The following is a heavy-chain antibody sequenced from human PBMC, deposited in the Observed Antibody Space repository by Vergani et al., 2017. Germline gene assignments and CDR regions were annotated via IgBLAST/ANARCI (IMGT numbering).Heavy chain of an antibody. CDR2: IYHTGSA. CDR3: VRTVALWFGETKDGGWFGP. V-gene: IGHV4-38-2*01. Sequence: QVQLLESGPGLLKPSETLSLTCSVSGYSITSGYYWGWIRQPPGRGLEWIGSIYHTGSAYYNPSLKSRVTVSVDTSMNQVSLKLNSVTAADTAAYYCVRTVALWFGETKDGGWFGPWGQGTLVTVTS. D-gene: IGHD3-10*01. J-gene: IGHJ5*02. CDR1: GYSITSGYY.